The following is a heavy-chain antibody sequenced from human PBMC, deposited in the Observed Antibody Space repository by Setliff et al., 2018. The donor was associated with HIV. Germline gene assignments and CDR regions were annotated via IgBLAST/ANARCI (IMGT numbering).Heavy chain of an antibody. CDR2: IIHSGST. CDR3: ARRSGWSLDY. CDR1: GGSFSGYY. D-gene: IGHD6-19*01. J-gene: IGHJ4*02. V-gene: IGHV4-34*12. Sequence: SETLSLTCAVYGGSFSGYYWSWIRQPPGKGLEWIGEIIHSGSTNYNPSLKSRVTISVDTSKNQFSLRLSSVTAADATVYYCARRSGWSLDYWGQGTLVTVSS.